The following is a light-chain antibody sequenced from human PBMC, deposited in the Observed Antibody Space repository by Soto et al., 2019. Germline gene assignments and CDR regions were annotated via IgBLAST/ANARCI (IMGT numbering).Light chain of an antibody. CDR3: TSYRDVRAYV. J-gene: IGLJ1*01. Sequence: QSVLTQPASVSGSPGQSITIACTGTSSDIGGYNFVSWYQQHPVKAPKLLIYDVGNRPSGVSNRFSGVKSGNTASLTISGLQGEDEGEYSWTSYRDVRAYVFVTETELSGL. V-gene: IGLV2-14*01. CDR2: DVG. CDR1: SSDIGGYNF.